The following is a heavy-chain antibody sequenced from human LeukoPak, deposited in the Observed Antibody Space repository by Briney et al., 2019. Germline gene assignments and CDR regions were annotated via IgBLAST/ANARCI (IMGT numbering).Heavy chain of an antibody. Sequence: PGGSLRLSCAASGFTFGDYNMSWIRQAPGKGLEWVSYISSSSSYTNYADSVKGRFTISRDNAKNSLYLQMNSLRAEDTAVYYCARHGLELNWFDPWGQGTLVTVSS. CDR3: ARHGLELNWFDP. CDR2: ISSSSSYT. V-gene: IGHV3-11*06. D-gene: IGHD1-7*01. J-gene: IGHJ5*02. CDR1: GFTFGDYN.